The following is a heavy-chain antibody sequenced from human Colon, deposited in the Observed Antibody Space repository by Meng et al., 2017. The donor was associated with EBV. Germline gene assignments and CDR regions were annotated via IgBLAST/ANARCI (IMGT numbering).Heavy chain of an antibody. Sequence: QVQLQESGPGLVTPSQXLSLTCTVSGGSISSGDYYWSWIRQPPGKGLEWIGYIYYSGSTYYNPSLKSRVTISVDTSKNQLSLKLSSMTAADTAIYYSARRLAALDYWGQGTLVTVSA. CDR3: ARRLAALDY. CDR2: IYYSGST. D-gene: IGHD6-19*01. J-gene: IGHJ4*02. CDR1: GGSISSGDYY. V-gene: IGHV4-30-4*01.